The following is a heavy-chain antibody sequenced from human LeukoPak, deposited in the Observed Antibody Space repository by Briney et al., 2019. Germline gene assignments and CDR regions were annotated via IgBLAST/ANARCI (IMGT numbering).Heavy chain of an antibody. Sequence: ASVEVSCKPSGYIFTSNSITWVRQAPGQQLEWMGWISTFNGYTKYAQNLQGRITMTRDTSTRTVYLEMRNLRSDDTAVYFCARGEFYYDLWGQGTLVTVSS. J-gene: IGHJ4*02. V-gene: IGHV1-18*04. CDR1: GYIFTSNS. D-gene: IGHD3-16*01. CDR2: ISTFNGYT. CDR3: ARGEFYYDL.